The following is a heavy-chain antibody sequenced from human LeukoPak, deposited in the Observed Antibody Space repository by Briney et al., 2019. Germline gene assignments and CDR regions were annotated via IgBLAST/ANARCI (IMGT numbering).Heavy chain of an antibody. CDR2: IYYGGST. D-gene: IGHD3-3*01. V-gene: IGHV4-59*01. CDR3: ARGNRRYDPPDV. CDR1: GGSISTYF. Sequence: SETLSLTCTVSGGSISTYFWSWIRQPPGEGPEWIGYIYYGGSTNYNPPLQSRATISVDTSKNELSLKLMSVTAADTAVYYCARGNRRYDPPDVWGQGTTVTVSS. J-gene: IGHJ6*02.